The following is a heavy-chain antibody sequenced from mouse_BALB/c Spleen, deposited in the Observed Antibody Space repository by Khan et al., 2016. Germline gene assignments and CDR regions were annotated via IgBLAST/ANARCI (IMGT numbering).Heavy chain of an antibody. D-gene: IGHD2-2*01. V-gene: IGHV3-1*02. Sequence: LQESGPDLVKPSQSLSLTCTVTGYSIISGYSWHWIRQFPGNKLEWMAYIHYSGSTNYNPSLKSRISLTRDTSKNRFILKLNSVTTEDTATYYCAGVTTGDYFDYWGQGTTLTVSS. CDR3: AGVTTGDYFDY. J-gene: IGHJ2*01. CDR2: IHYSGST. CDR1: GYSIISGYS.